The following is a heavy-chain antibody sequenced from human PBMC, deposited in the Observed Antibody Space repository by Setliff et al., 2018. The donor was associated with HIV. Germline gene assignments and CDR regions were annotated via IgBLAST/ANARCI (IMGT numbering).Heavy chain of an antibody. CDR1: GFTFSTYA. D-gene: IGHD3-3*01. J-gene: IGHJ3*01. CDR2: ISGSGFA. CDR3: AKQRYYDGNDGFDV. V-gene: IGHV3-23*01. Sequence: PGGSLRLPCIASGFTFSTYAINWVRLPPGKGLEWVSSISGSGFAYYADSVKGRFIISRDNSKNTLFLQMDSLRAEDTALYYCAKQRYYDGNDGFDVWGQGTMVTVSS.